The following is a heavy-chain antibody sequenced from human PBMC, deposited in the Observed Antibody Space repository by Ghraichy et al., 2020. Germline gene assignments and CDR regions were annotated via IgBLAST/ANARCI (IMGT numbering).Heavy chain of an antibody. V-gene: IGHV4-61*08. CDR3: ARGAPPDH. D-gene: IGHD3-16*01. CDR2: IYYNGNTNYHPT. J-gene: IGHJ4*03. CDR1: GDSVSSDDYY. Sequence: SETLSLTCTVSGDSVSSDDYYWNWIRQPPGKRLEWLGYIYYNGNTNYHPTNYSPSLKSRITISIDTSTNQFSLKLTSMTASETAVYYCARGAPPDHWGQGTLVTGSS.